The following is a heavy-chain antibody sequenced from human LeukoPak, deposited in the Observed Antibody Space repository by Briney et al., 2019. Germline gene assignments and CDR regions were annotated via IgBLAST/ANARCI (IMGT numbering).Heavy chain of an antibody. Sequence: PSETLSLTCSVSGDSMSQYYWTWIRQSPGRGLEWIGHIHYSGSTKYESSLKSRVTISVDTSKSHFSLKLSSVTAADTAVYYCARGYFDILIGKGYFDYWGQGNLVTVSS. V-gene: IGHV4-59*08. CDR3: ARGYFDILIGKGYFDY. D-gene: IGHD3-9*01. J-gene: IGHJ4*02. CDR1: GDSMSQYY. CDR2: IHYSGST.